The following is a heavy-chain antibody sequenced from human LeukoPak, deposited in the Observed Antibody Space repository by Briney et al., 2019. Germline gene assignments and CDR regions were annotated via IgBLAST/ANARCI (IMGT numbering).Heavy chain of an antibody. Sequence: SETLSLTCTVSGGSISSYYWSWIRQPAGKGLEWIGRIYTSGSTNYNPSLKSRVTMSVDTSKNQFSLKLSSVTAADTAVYYCARRRGYDSSGYYSKGLDYWGQGTLVTVSS. J-gene: IGHJ4*02. D-gene: IGHD3-22*01. V-gene: IGHV4-4*07. CDR1: GGSISSYY. CDR3: ARRRGYDSSGYYSKGLDY. CDR2: IYTSGST.